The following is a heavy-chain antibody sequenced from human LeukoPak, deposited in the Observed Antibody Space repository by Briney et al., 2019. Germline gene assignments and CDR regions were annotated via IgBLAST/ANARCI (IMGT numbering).Heavy chain of an antibody. CDR3: ARGLWFGDENPPYFDY. CDR2: IYNTGST. CDR1: GGSISSSSYY. Sequence: SETLSLTCTVSGGSISSSSYYWSWIRQPPGKGLDWIGYIYNTGSTKYNPSLKSRVTISVDTSKNQFSLKLSSVTAADTAVYYCARGLWFGDENPPYFDYWGQGILVTVSS. D-gene: IGHD3-10*01. J-gene: IGHJ4*02. V-gene: IGHV4-61*05.